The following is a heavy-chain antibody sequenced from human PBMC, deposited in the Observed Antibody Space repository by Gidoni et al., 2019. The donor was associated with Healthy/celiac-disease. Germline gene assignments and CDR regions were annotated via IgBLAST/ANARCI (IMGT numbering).Heavy chain of an antibody. CDR1: GFNFSSYW. Sequence: EVQLVASGGGLVQPGGSLRLSCAASGFNFSSYWMSWVRQAPGKGLEWVANIKQDGSEKYYVDSVKGRFTISRDNAKNSLYLQMNSLRAEDTAVYYCARYDFWSGYPFDYWGQGTLVTVSS. V-gene: IGHV3-7*01. CDR3: ARYDFWSGYPFDY. CDR2: IKQDGSEK. D-gene: IGHD3-3*01. J-gene: IGHJ4*02.